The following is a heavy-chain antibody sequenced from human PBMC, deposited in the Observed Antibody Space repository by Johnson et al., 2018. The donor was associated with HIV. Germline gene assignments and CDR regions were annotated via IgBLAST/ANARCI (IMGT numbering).Heavy chain of an antibody. D-gene: IGHD5-18*01. CDR2: LSFDGSHK. J-gene: IGHJ3*02. Sequence: QVQLVESGGGVVQPGRSLRLSCVASGFTFSSYPMHWVRQAPGKGLDWVAVLSFDGSHKDYADSVKGRFTVSRENSKNTLYLHMNGLRTEDTAVYYSARDNVDTAMGNAFDIWGQGTMVTVSS. CDR3: ARDNVDTAMGNAFDI. CDR1: GFTFSSYP. V-gene: IGHV3-30*04.